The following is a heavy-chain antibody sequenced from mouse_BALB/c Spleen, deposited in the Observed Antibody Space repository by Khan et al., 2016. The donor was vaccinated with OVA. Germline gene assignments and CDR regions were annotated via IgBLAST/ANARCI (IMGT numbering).Heavy chain of an antibody. CDR3: ARNSYRYGFTY. CDR2: IWSGGNT. Sequence: VQLQESGPGLVQPSQSLSITCTVSGFSLTTYGVHWVRQSPGKGLEWLGLIWSGGNTDYNAAFISRLSISKDNSKSQVFFKMTSLQADDTAIYYCARNSYRYGFTYWGQGTLVTVSA. J-gene: IGHJ3*01. CDR1: GFSLTTYG. V-gene: IGHV2-4-1*01. D-gene: IGHD2-14*01.